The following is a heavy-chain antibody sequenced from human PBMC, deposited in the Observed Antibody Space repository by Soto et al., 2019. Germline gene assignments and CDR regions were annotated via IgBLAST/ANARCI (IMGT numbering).Heavy chain of an antibody. CDR3: AGGGDYGDYRY. D-gene: IGHD4-17*01. V-gene: IGHV3-64*01. Sequence: PGGSLRLSCAASGFTFSSYAMHWVCQAPGKGLEYVSAISSNGGSTYYANSVKGRFTISRDNSKNTLYLQMGSLRAEDMAVYYCAGGGDYGDYRYWGQGTLVTVSS. J-gene: IGHJ4*02. CDR2: ISSNGGST. CDR1: GFTFSSYA.